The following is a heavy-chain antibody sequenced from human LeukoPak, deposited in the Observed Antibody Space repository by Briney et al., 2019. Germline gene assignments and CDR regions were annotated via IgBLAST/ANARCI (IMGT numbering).Heavy chain of an antibody. J-gene: IGHJ3*02. CDR1: GYTFTGYY. D-gene: IGHD4-23*01. V-gene: IGHV1-2*02. CDR3: ARDNSETPGGAFDI. Sequence: GASVKVSCKVSGYTFTGYYMHWVQQAPGQGLEWMGWINPNSGGTNYAQKLQGRVTMTTDTSTSTAYMELRSPRSDDTAVYYCARDNSETPGGAFDIWGQGTMVTVSS. CDR2: INPNSGGT.